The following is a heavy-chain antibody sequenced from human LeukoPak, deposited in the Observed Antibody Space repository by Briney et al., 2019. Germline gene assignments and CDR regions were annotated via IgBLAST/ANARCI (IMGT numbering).Heavy chain of an antibody. CDR3: ARVLNYYDSSGYYYGYAFDI. J-gene: IGHJ3*02. V-gene: IGHV4-38-2*02. CDR1: GYSMSSGYY. D-gene: IGHD3-22*01. CDR2: IYHSGST. Sequence: SSGTLSLTCTVSGYSMSSGYYWGWIRQPPGKGLEWIGSIYHSGSTYYNPSLKSRVTISVDTSKNQFSLKLSSVTAADTAVYYCARVLNYYDSSGYYYGYAFDIWGQGTMVTVSS.